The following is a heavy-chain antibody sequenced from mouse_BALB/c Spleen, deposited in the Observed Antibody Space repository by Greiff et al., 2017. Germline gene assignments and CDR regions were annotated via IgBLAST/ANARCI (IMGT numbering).Heavy chain of an antibody. CDR3: ARITTAPIAY. Sequence: QVQLQQSGADLAKPGASVKMSCKASGYTFTSYWMHWVKQRPGQGLEWIGYINPSTGYTEYNQKFEDKATLTADKSSCTAYMQLSSLTSEDSAVYYCARITTAPIAYWGQGTLVTVSA. CDR1: GYTFTSYW. D-gene: IGHD1-2*01. CDR2: INPSTGYT. J-gene: IGHJ3*01. V-gene: IGHV1-7*01.